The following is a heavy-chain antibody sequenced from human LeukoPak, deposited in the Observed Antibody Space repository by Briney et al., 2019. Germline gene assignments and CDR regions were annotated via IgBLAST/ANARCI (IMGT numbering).Heavy chain of an antibody. V-gene: IGHV4-61*01. CDR2: IYYSGTT. D-gene: IGHD6-13*01. CDR1: GDSVSSNNDY. CDR3: ARTRPKYSSSWYADYFDY. J-gene: IGHJ4*02. Sequence: PSETLSLTCTVSGDSVSSNNDYWSWIRQSPGKGLEWIGYIYYSGTTNYNPSLKSRVTISVDTSENQFSLKSSSVTVADTAVYFCARTRPKYSSSWYADYFDYWGQGTLVTVSS.